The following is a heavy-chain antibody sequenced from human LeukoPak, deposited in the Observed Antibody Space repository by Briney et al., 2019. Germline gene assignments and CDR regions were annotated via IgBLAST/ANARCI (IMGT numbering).Heavy chain of an antibody. D-gene: IGHD3-22*01. CDR2: INHSGST. J-gene: IGHJ4*02. Sequence: SETLSLTCAVYGGSFSGYYWSWIRQPPGKGLEWIGEINHSGSTNYNPSLKSRVTISVDTSKNQFSLKLSSVTAADTAVYYCARSGYYDSSGYSLDYWGQGTLVTVSS. V-gene: IGHV4-34*01. CDR1: GGSFSGYY. CDR3: ARSGYYDSSGYSLDY.